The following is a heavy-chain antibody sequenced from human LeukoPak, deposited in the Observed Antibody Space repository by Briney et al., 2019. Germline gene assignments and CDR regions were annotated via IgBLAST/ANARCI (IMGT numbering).Heavy chain of an antibody. J-gene: IGHJ6*03. Sequence: GGSLRLSCAASGFTFDDYAMHWVRQAPGKGLEWVSLINGDRGSTYYAGTVKGRFTISRDNSKTSLYLQMNSLRTQDTALYYCAKGGFWSGYYKTPPYYYYYYMDVWGKGTTVTVSS. D-gene: IGHD3-3*01. CDR1: GFTFDDYA. CDR3: AKGGFWSGYYKTPPYYYYYYMDV. V-gene: IGHV3-43*02. CDR2: INGDRGST.